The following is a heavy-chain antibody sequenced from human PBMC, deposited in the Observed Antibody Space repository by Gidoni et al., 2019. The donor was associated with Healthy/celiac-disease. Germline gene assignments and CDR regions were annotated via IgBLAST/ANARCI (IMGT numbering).Heavy chain of an antibody. D-gene: IGHD1-26*01. CDR1: GYTFTRYY. J-gene: IGHJ5*02. V-gene: IGHV1-46*01. CDR2: INPSGGST. Sequence: QVQLVQSGAEVKKPGASVKVSCKASGYTFTRYYMHWVRQAPGQGLEWMGIINPSGGSTSYAQKFQGRVTMTRDTSTSTVYMELSSLRSEDTAVYYCARVPGGYSASNWFDPWGQGTLVTVSS. CDR3: ARVPGGYSASNWFDP.